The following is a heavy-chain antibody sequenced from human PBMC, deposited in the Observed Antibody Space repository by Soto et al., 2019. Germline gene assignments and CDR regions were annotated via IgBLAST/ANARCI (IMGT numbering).Heavy chain of an antibody. CDR3: ARGRDGSGSYYTALFDY. D-gene: IGHD3-10*01. Sequence: GESLKISCNGSGYSFTSYWIGWVRQMPGKGLEWMGIIYPGDSDTRYSPSFQGQVTISADKSISTAYLQWSSLKASDTAMYYCARGRDGSGSYYTALFDYWGQGTLVTVSS. CDR2: IYPGDSDT. CDR1: GYSFTSYW. J-gene: IGHJ4*02. V-gene: IGHV5-51*01.